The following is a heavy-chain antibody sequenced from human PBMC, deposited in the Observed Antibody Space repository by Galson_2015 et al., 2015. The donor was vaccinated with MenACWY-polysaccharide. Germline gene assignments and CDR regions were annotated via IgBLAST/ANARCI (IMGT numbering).Heavy chain of an antibody. V-gene: IGHV3-30-3*01. CDR2: ISYDGSNR. CDR3: ASAVPAAMCDP. D-gene: IGHD2-2*01. CDR1: GFTFSSYA. Sequence: SLRLSCAASGFTFSSYAMHWVRQAPGKGLEWVAVISYDGSNRYYADSVKGRFTISRDNSKNTLYLQMNSLRAEDTAVYYCASAVPAAMCDPWGQGTLVTVSS. J-gene: IGHJ5*02.